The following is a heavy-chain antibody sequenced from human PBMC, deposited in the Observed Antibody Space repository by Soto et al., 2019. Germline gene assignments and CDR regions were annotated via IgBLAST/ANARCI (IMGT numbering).Heavy chain of an antibody. CDR1: GGNFITFA. CDR2: IIPTSSTT. CDR3: AKNLGIDPYGSGGLDV. V-gene: IGHV1-69*01. D-gene: IGHD1-26*01. Sequence: QVELVQSGAEVKKPGSSVKVSCKASGGNFITFAISWVRQAPGQGLEWMGEIIPTSSTTKYAHKFQDRVTISADGSSSTVHMELRSLKSEDTAVYFCAKNLGIDPYGSGGLDVWGQGTTVTVSS. J-gene: IGHJ6*02.